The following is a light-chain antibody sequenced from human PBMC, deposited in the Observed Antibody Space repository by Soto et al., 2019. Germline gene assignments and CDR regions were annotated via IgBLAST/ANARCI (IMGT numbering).Light chain of an antibody. V-gene: IGLV1-36*01. CDR2: HDD. J-gene: IGLJ3*02. CDR3: ATWDDSLTGHV. CDR1: SSNIGNND. Sequence: QSVLTQPLSVSEAPGQRVTISCSGGSSNIGNNDVDWYQQLPGKAPKLLIYHDDLLPSGVSDRFSGSKSGTSASLAISEIQSEDEADYYCATWDDSLTGHVFGGGTKLTVL.